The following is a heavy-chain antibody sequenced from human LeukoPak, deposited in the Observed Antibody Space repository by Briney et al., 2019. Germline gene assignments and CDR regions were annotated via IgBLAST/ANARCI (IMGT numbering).Heavy chain of an antibody. J-gene: IGHJ6*02. CDR1: GYTFTSYY. CDR3: ARDPGVAVAGNYYYYGMDV. D-gene: IGHD6-19*01. V-gene: IGHV1-2*04. Sequence: ASVKVSCKASGYTFTSYYMHWVRQAPGQGLEWMGWINPNSGGTNYAQKFQGWVTMTRDTSISTAYMELSRLRSDDTAVYYCARDPGVAVAGNYYYYGMDVWGQGTTVTVSS. CDR2: INPNSGGT.